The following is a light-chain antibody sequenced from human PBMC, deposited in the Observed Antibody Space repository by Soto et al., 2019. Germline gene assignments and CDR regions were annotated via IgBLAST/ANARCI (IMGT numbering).Light chain of an antibody. J-gene: IGLJ2*01. Sequence: QSVLTQPPSVSGAPGQRVTISCTGSSSNIGAGYDVHWYQQLPGTAPKLLVHGNTDRPSGVPDRFSGSKSGTSASLAITGIQAEDEADYYCQSYDSSLSGWLFGGGTKVTVL. CDR1: SSNIGAGYD. CDR2: GNT. CDR3: QSYDSSLSGWL. V-gene: IGLV1-40*01.